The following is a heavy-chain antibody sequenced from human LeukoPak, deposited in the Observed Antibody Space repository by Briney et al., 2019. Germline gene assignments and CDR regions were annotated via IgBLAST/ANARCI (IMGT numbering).Heavy chain of an antibody. V-gene: IGHV7-4-1*02. D-gene: IGHD6-13*01. J-gene: IGHJ3*02. CDR2: INTNTGNP. Sequence: ASVKVSCKASGYTFTSYAMHWVRQAPGQGLEWMGWINTNTGNPTYAQGFTGRFVFSLGTSVSTAYLQISSLKAEDTAVYYCARPRAAAGRGAFDIWGQGTMVTVSS. CDR1: GYTFTSYA. CDR3: ARPRAAAGRGAFDI.